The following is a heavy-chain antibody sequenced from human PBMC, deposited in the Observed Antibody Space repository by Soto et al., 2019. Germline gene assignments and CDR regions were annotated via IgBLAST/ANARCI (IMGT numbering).Heavy chain of an antibody. CDR1: GGSISSYY. D-gene: IGHD3-16*01. CDR3: ARRWGMGFDY. V-gene: IGHV4-59*01. Sequence: SETLSLTCPVSGGSISSYYWSWIRQPPGKGLEWIGYIYYSGSTNYNPSLKSRVTISVDTSKNQFSLKLSSVTAADTAVYYCARRWGMGFDYWGQGTLVTVS. CDR2: IYYSGST. J-gene: IGHJ4*02.